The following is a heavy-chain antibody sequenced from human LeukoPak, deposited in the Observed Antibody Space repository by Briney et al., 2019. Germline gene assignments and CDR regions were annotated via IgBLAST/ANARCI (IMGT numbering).Heavy chain of an antibody. V-gene: IGHV1-8*02. CDR1: GYTFTGYY. CDR3: AREASLRYFDWFPNPYYYYGMDV. Sequence: GASVKVSCKASGYTFTGYYMHWVRQAPGQGLEWMGWMNPNSGNTGYAQKFQGRVTMTRNTSISTAYMELSSLRSEDTAVYYCAREASLRYFDWFPNPYYYYGMDVWGQGTTVTVSS. J-gene: IGHJ6*02. CDR2: MNPNSGNT. D-gene: IGHD3-9*01.